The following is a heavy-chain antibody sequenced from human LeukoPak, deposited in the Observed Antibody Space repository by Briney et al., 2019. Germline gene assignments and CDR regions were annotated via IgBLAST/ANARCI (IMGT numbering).Heavy chain of an antibody. J-gene: IGHJ6*03. Sequence: PSETLSLTCTVSGGSISSYYWSWIRQPPGKGLEWIGYIYYSGSTNYNPSLKSRVTISVDTSKNQFSLELSSVTAADTAVYYCARGPSIVVVPAAPNYYMDVWGKGTTVTVSS. V-gene: IGHV4-59*01. CDR3: ARGPSIVVVPAAPNYYMDV. CDR2: IYYSGST. CDR1: GGSISSYY. D-gene: IGHD2-2*01.